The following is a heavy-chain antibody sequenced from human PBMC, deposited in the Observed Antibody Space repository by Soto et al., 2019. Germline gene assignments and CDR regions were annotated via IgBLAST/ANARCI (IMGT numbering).Heavy chain of an antibody. J-gene: IGHJ3*02. CDR1: GFTVSSNY. D-gene: IGHD7-27*01. Sequence: GGSLRLSCAASGFTVSSNYMSWVRQAPGKGLEWVSVIYSGGSTYYADSVKGRFTISRHNAKNTLYLQMNSLRAEDTAVYYCARVLGRAFDIWGQGTMVTVSS. CDR3: ARVLGRAFDI. CDR2: IYSGGST. V-gene: IGHV3-53*04.